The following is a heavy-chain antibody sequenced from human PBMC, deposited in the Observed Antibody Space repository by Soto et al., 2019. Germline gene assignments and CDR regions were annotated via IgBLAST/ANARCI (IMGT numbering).Heavy chain of an antibody. CDR2: IHYSGST. CDR3: ARRLVWGVIDY. J-gene: IGHJ4*02. D-gene: IGHD3-10*01. CDR1: GGSISSYY. Sequence: QVQLQESGPGLVKPSETVSLTCTVSGGSISSYYWSWIRQPPGKGLEWIGYIHYSGSTKYNPSLKSRVTISVDTSKNQFSLKLSSVTAADTAVYYCARRLVWGVIDYWGQGTLVTVSS. V-gene: IGHV4-59*08.